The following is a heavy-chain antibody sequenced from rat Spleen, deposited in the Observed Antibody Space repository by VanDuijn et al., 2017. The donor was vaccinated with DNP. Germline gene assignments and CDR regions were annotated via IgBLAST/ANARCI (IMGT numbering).Heavy chain of an antibody. CDR2: IFYAGTTT. Sequence: EVQLVESGGGLVQAGRSLKLSCAASGFTFSDYNMAWVRQAPKKGLEWVATIFYAGTTTYYRDSVKGRFTISRDNAKNTQHLQMDSLRSEDTATYYCTRDLNFGYNYAFDYWGQGVMVSVSS. CDR1: GFTFSDYN. D-gene: IGHD1-4*01. CDR3: TRDLNFGYNYAFDY. V-gene: IGHV5S10*01. J-gene: IGHJ2*01.